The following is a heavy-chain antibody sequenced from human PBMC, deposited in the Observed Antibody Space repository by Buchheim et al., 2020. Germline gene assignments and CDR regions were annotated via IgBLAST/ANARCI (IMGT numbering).Heavy chain of an antibody. J-gene: IGHJ1*01. V-gene: IGHV3-48*01. Sequence: EVQLVESGGGLVQPGGSLRLSCAASGFTFSSYSMNWVRQAPGKGLEWVSYISSSSSTIYYADSVKGRFTISRDNAKNSLYLRMSSLRAEDTAVYYCAREAVVPAANAPFQHWGQGTL. CDR2: ISSSSSTI. D-gene: IGHD2-2*01. CDR1: GFTFSSYS. CDR3: AREAVVPAANAPFQH.